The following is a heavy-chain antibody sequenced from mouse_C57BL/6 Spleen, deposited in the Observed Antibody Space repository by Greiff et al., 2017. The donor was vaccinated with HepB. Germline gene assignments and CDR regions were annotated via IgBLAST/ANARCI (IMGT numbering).Heavy chain of an antibody. V-gene: IGHV1-22*01. J-gene: IGHJ2*01. Sequence: VHVKQSGPELVKPGASVKMSCKASGYTFTDYNMHWVKQSHGKSLEWIGYINPNNGGTSYNQKFKGKATLTVNKSSSTAYMELRSLTSEDSAVYYCARKGDYFDYWGQGTTLTVSS. CDR1: GYTFTDYN. CDR2: INPNNGGT. CDR3: ARKGDYFDY.